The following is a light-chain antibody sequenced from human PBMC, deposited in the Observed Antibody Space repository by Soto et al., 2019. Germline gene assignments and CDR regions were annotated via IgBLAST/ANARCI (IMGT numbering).Light chain of an antibody. CDR3: QQRSNGLT. J-gene: IGKJ4*01. CDR1: QSVRRY. CDR2: DAS. Sequence: EIVLTQSPATLSLSPGERATLICRASQSVRRYLAWYQQKPGQAPRLLIYDASDRATGIPARFSGSGSGTDFTLTISSLQPEDFAVYYCQQRSNGLTFGGGTKVEI. V-gene: IGKV3-11*01.